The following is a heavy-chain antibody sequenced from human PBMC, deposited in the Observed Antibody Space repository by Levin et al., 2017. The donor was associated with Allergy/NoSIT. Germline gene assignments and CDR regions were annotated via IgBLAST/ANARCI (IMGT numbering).Heavy chain of an antibody. Sequence: SETLSLTCAVYGGSFSGYYWSWIRQPPGKGLEWIGEINHSGSTNYNPSLKSRVTISVDTSKNQFSLKLSSVTAADTAVYYCARVGSSGLRYFDWLPAYYYYGMDVWGQGTTVTVSS. CDR2: INHSGST. CDR3: ARVGSSGLRYFDWLPAYYYYGMDV. J-gene: IGHJ6*02. V-gene: IGHV4-34*01. D-gene: IGHD3-9*01. CDR1: GGSFSGYY.